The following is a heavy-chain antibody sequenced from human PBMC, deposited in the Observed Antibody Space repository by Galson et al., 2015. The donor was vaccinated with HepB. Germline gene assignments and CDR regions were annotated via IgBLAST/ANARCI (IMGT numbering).Heavy chain of an antibody. CDR2: INPSGGST. Sequence: SVKVSCKASGYTFTSYYMHWVRQAPGQGLEWMGIINPSGGSTSYAQKFQGRVTMTRDTSTSTVYMELSSLRSEDTAVYYCARGWEWELLAKSYYFDYWGQGTLVTVSS. CDR3: ARGWEWELLAKSYYFDY. V-gene: IGHV1-46*01. J-gene: IGHJ4*02. D-gene: IGHD1-26*01. CDR1: GYTFTSYY.